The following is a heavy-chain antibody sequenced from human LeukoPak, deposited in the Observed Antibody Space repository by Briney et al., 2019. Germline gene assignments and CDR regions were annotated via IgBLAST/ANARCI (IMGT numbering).Heavy chain of an antibody. J-gene: IGHJ4*02. V-gene: IGHV6-1*01. Sequence: SQTLSVTCGISGDSVSSGSAVWSWIRQSPSRGLEWLGRTYYRSKWLTAYAESVRSRITINPDTSKNQFSLKLRSVTAADTAVYYCARQPSGYYDKSGYYPYYFDYWGQGALVTVSS. CDR1: GDSVSSGSAV. D-gene: IGHD3-22*01. CDR2: TYYRSKWLT. CDR3: ARQPSGYYDKSGYYPYYFDY.